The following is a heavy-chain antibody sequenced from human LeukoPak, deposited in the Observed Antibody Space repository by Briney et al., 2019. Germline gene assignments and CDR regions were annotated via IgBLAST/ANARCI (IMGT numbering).Heavy chain of an antibody. CDR1: GFTLNSYL. V-gene: IGHV3-7*01. Sequence: GGSLRLSCAASGFTLNSYLMSWVRQAPGRGLEWVANINKDGSEENYLDSVKGRFTVSRDNAKNSLYMQMNSLRAEDTAVYYCARDRVKMDVWGKGTTVTVSS. CDR2: INKDGSEE. CDR3: ARDRVKMDV. J-gene: IGHJ6*04. D-gene: IGHD3-10*01.